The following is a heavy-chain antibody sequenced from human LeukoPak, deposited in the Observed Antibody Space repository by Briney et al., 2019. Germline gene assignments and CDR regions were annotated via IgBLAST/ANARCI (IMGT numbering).Heavy chain of an antibody. D-gene: IGHD6-19*01. Sequence: PSETLSLTCTVSGGSFSGYYWSWIRQPPGKGLEWIGEINHSGSTNYNPSLKSRVTISVDTSKNQFSLKLSSVTAADTAVYYCARGRIAVAGTLGYMDVWGKGTTVTVSS. V-gene: IGHV4-34*01. J-gene: IGHJ6*03. CDR1: GGSFSGYY. CDR3: ARGRIAVAGTLGYMDV. CDR2: INHSGST.